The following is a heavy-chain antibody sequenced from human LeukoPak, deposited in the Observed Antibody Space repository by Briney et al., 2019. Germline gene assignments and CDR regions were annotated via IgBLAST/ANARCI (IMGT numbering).Heavy chain of an antibody. Sequence: SETLSLTCTVSGGSISSYYWSWIRQPPGKGLEWIGYIYYSGSTNYNPSLKSRVTISVDTSKNQFSLKLSSVTAADTAVYYCARAAYYYYMGVWGTGTTVTVSS. CDR3: ARAAYYYYMGV. CDR1: GGSISSYY. V-gene: IGHV4-59*01. J-gene: IGHJ6*03. CDR2: IYYSGST.